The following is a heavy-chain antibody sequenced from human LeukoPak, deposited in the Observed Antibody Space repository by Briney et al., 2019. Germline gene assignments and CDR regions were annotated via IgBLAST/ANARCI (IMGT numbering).Heavy chain of an antibody. V-gene: IGHV3-23*01. Sequence: GGSLRLSCATSGFTFSSYAMSWVRQAPGKGLEGLTAISGSGGSTYYADSVKGRFTISRDNSKNTLYLQMNSLRAEDTAVYYCANLAVAGLYYYYGMDVWGKGTTVTVSS. J-gene: IGHJ6*04. D-gene: IGHD6-19*01. CDR2: ISGSGGST. CDR1: GFTFSSYA. CDR3: ANLAVAGLYYYYGMDV.